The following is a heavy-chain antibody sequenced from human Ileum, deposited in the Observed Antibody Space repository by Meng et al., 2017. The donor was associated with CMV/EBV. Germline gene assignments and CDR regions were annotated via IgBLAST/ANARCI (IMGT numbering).Heavy chain of an antibody. CDR1: GGSFSGYY. CDR3: ASSRYCTASSCPGLVYGMDV. V-gene: IGHV4-34*01. D-gene: IGHD2-8*02. J-gene: IGHJ6*02. CDR2: INHSGTT. Sequence: GSLRLSCAVYGGSFSGYYWSWIRQPPGKGLEWIGKINHSGTTNYNPSLKSRVTISVDTSKNQFSLKLTSMTAADTAVYYCASSRYCTASSCPGLVYGMDVWGQGTTVTVSS.